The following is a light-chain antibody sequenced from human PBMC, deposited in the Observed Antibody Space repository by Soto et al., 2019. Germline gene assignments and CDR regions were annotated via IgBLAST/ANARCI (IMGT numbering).Light chain of an antibody. CDR2: KAS. CDR3: QQWNSYSWT. Sequence: DIQLTQSPSTLSASLGDRAIISCRASQSPSGWLAWYQQKPGKAPNLLIYKASTVTSGVPSRFSGSGSGTEFTLTISSLQPDEFAAYYWQQWNSYSWTFGQGTKVEI. V-gene: IGKV1-5*03. J-gene: IGKJ1*01. CDR1: QSPSGW.